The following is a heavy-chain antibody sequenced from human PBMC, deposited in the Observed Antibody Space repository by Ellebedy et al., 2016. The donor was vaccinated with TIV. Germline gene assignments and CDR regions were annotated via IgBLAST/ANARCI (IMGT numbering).Heavy chain of an antibody. V-gene: IGHV3-74*03. Sequence: GESLKISCSASGFTFSSYWMHWVRQPPGEGLVWVSRISNDGSDITYADSVKGRFTISRDNARNTLYLQMNRLRAADTALYYCVRRGETTGADRHFDWWGQGTLVTVSS. CDR3: VRRGETTGADRHFDW. D-gene: IGHD1-1*01. J-gene: IGHJ4*02. CDR1: GFTFSSYW. CDR2: ISNDGSDI.